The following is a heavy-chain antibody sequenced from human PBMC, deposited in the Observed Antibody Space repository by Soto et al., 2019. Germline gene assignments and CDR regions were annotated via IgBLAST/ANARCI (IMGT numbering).Heavy chain of an antibody. J-gene: IGHJ4*02. D-gene: IGHD6-6*01. Sequence: SETLSLTCAVYGGSFSGYYWSWIRQPPGKGLEWIGEINHSGSTNYNPSLKSRVTISVDTSKNQFSLKLSSVTAADTAVYYCARARQLVIDYWGQGTLVTVSS. CDR1: GGSFSGYY. CDR3: ARARQLVIDY. V-gene: IGHV4-34*01. CDR2: INHSGST.